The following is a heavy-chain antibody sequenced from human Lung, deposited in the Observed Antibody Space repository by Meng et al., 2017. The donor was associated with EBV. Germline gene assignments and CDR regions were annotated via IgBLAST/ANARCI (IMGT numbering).Heavy chain of an antibody. V-gene: IGHV1-46*02. CDR1: GYTFNTYY. CDR2: INPSGGSS. D-gene: IGHD1-26*01. CDR3: ARVSKGGSYRFDP. Sequence: LVQSGAEVKKPGASVRVSCKASGYTFNTYYMHWVRQAPGQGLEWMGVINPSGGSSIYAQRFQGRVTMTSDTSTATVYMDLSSLRSEDTAVYYCARVSKGGSYRFDPWGQGTLVTVSS. J-gene: IGHJ5*02.